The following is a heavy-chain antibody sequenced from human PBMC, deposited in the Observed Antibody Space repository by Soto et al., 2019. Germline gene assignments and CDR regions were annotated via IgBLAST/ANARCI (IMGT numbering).Heavy chain of an antibody. D-gene: IGHD3-3*01. CDR1: GGSISSSSYY. V-gene: IGHV4-39*01. J-gene: IGHJ4*02. CDR2: IYYSGST. CDR3: AIFLSGYEFWSGYNPPSDY. Sequence: PSETLSLTCAVSGGSISSSSYYWGWIRQPPGKGLEWIGSIYYSGSTYYNPSLKSRVTISVDTSKNQFSQKLSSVTAADTAVYYTAIFLSGYEFWSGYNPPSDYWGQGTLVTVSS.